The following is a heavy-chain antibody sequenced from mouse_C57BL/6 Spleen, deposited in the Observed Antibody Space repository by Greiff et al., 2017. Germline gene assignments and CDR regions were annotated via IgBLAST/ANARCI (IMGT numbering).Heavy chain of an antibody. Sequence: VQLKESGPELVKPGASVKIPCKASGYTFTDYNMDWVKQSHGKSLEWIGDINPNNGGTIYNQKFKGKATLTVDKSSSTAYMELRSLTSEDTAVYYCARSGLAWFAYWGQGTLVTVSA. CDR3: ARSGLAWFAY. CDR1: GYTFTDYN. V-gene: IGHV1-18*01. J-gene: IGHJ3*01. CDR2: INPNNGGT.